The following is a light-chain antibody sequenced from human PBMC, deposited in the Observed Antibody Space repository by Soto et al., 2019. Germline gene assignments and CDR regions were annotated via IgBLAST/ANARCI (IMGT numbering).Light chain of an antibody. Sequence: DIQLTQSPSFLSASVGDRVTITCRASQDISSYLAWYQQKPGKAPKFLIYAASTLQSGVPSRFCGSGSGTEFTLTISSLPPEDFATYYCQQFNSYPPTFGGGTKVEIK. CDR2: AAS. CDR3: QQFNSYPPT. CDR1: QDISSY. J-gene: IGKJ4*01. V-gene: IGKV1-9*01.